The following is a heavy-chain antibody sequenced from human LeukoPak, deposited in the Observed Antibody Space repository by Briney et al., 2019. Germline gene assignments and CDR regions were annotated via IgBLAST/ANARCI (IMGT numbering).Heavy chain of an antibody. CDR1: GFTFSNYW. J-gene: IGHJ4*02. CDR3: TTLSAAAIDY. V-gene: IGHV3-7*01. CDR2: INKDGSDK. Sequence: GGSLRLSCEGSGFTFSNYWMNWVRLAPGKGLEWVANINKDGSDKNYLDSVKGRFIISRNNAKNLQYLQMDSLRVEDTAVYYCTTLSAAAIDYCGQGTLVTVSS. D-gene: IGHD6-13*01.